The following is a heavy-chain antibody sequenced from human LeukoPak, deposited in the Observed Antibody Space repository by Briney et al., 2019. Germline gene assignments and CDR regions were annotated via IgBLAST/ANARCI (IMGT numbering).Heavy chain of an antibody. CDR1: GYTFTSYG. Sequence: ASVKVSCKASGYTFTSYGISWVRQAPGHGLEWMGWISAYNGNTNYAQKLQGRVTMTTDTSTSTAYMELRSLRSDDTAVYYCARVDRDYYYMDVWGKGTTVTISS. J-gene: IGHJ6*03. CDR3: ARVDRDYYYMDV. V-gene: IGHV1-18*01. CDR2: ISAYNGNT. D-gene: IGHD3-10*01.